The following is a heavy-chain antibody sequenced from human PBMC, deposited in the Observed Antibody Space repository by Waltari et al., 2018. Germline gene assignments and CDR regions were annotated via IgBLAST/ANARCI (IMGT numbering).Heavy chain of an antibody. CDR3: ARGGGGDWEWFDP. CDR2: IYYTGST. CDR1: GGSISGFY. D-gene: IGHD2-21*02. J-gene: IGHJ5*02. Sequence: QVQLQESGPSLLKPSETLSLICTVSGGSISGFYWSWVRQPPGKGLDWIGYIYYTGSTNFNTSLKSRVTMSVDTSKNQFSLKLSSVTAADPAFYYCARGGGGDWEWFDPWGQGTLVTVSS. V-gene: IGHV4-59*01.